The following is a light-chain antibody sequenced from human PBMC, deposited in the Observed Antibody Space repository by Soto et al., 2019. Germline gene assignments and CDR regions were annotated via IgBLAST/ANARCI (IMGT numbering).Light chain of an antibody. CDR3: QTWGTGIHVV. Sequence: QSVLTQSPSASASLGASVKLTCTLSSGHSNNAVAWHQQQPEKGPQYLMKLNSDGSHTKGDGIPDRFSGSRSGTERYLTISSLQSEDEADYYCQTWGTGIHVVFGGGTKLTVL. V-gene: IGLV4-69*01. J-gene: IGLJ2*01. CDR2: LNSDGSH. CDR1: SGHSNNA.